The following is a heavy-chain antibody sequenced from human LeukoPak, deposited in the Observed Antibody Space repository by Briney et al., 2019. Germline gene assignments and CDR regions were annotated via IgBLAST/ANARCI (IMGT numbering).Heavy chain of an antibody. J-gene: IGHJ6*03. Sequence: GASVKVSCKASGYTFTGYYMHWVRQAPGQGLEWMGWINPNSGATEYAQKFQGRVTMTRDTSISTAYMELYRLRSDDTAVYYCARAVPTALPDYFYSYMDVWGKGTTVTVSS. CDR3: ARAVPTALPDYFYSYMDV. CDR1: GYTFTGYY. CDR2: INPNSGAT. V-gene: IGHV1-2*02. D-gene: IGHD2-2*02.